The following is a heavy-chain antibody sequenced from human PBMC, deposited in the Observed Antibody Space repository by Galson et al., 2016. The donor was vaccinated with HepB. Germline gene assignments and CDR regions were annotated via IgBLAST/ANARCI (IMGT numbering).Heavy chain of an antibody. CDR2: IIPLHDVA. CDR1: GGTLNDYV. V-gene: IGHV1-69*04. CDR3: ALPAAFHYDGSYWSNDAFHV. J-gene: IGHJ3*01. D-gene: IGHD3-22*01. Sequence: SVKVSCKATGGTLNDYVFTWVRQAPGQGLEWMGRIIPLHDVADYAQNFQGRDTFTADKSTTTAYMELSGLRSDDTALYFCALPAAFHYDGSYWSNDAFHVWGQGTSVIVSS.